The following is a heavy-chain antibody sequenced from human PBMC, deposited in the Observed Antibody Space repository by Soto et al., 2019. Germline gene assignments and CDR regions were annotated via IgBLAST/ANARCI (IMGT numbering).Heavy chain of an antibody. D-gene: IGHD1-26*01. J-gene: IGHJ4*02. CDR1: GYSFTSYW. CDR2: IYPGDSDT. CDR3: ARPGIVGATDTIYYFDY. V-gene: IGHV5-51*01. Sequence: GESLKISCKGSGYSFTSYWIGWVRQMPGKGLEWMGIIYPGDSDTRYSPSFQGQVTISADKSISTAYLQWSSLKASDTAMYYCARPGIVGATDTIYYFDYWGQGTLVTVSS.